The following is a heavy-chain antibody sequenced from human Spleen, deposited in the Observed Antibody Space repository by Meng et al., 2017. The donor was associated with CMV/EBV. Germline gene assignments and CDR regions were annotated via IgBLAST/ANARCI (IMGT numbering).Heavy chain of an antibody. J-gene: IGHJ5*02. Sequence: SETLSLTCTASGGSISSSSYYWGWIRQPPGKGLEWIGSIYYSGSTYYNPSLKSRVTISVDTSKNQFSLKLSSVTAADTAVYYCARGNLRYCSGGSCGNWFDPWGQGTLVTVSS. CDR1: GGSISSSSYY. V-gene: IGHV4-39*01. CDR3: ARGNLRYCSGGSCGNWFDP. CDR2: IYYSGST. D-gene: IGHD2-15*01.